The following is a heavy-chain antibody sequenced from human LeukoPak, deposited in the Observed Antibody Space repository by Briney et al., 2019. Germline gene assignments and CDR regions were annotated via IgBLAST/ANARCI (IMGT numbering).Heavy chain of an antibody. J-gene: IGHJ5*02. D-gene: IGHD3-3*01. V-gene: IGHV3-7*01. CDR1: GFTFSYYW. Sequence: GGSLRLSCAASGFTFSYYWMTWVRQAPGKGLEWVANLRPDGRDKYYADSVKGRFTISRDNAKNSLYLQMNGLGADDTAIYYCARDAYDDASESWGQGTLVTVSS. CDR2: LRPDGRDK. CDR3: ARDAYDDASES.